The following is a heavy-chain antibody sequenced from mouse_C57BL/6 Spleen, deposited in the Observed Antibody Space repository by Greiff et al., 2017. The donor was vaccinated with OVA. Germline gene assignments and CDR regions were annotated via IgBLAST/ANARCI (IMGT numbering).Heavy chain of an antibody. D-gene: IGHD1-1*01. V-gene: IGHV1-26*01. Sequence: EVQLQQSGPELVKPGASVKISCKASGYTFTDYYMNWVKQSHGKSLEWIGDINPNNGGTSYNQKFKGKATLTVDKSSSTAYMELRSLTSEDSAVYYCARHYYGSSPFADWGQGTLVTVSA. J-gene: IGHJ3*01. CDR1: GYTFTDYY. CDR3: ARHYYGSSPFAD. CDR2: INPNNGGT.